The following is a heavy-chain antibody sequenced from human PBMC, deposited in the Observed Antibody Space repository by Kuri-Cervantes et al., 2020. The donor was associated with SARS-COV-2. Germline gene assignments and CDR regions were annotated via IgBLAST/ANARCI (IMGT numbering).Heavy chain of an antibody. CDR2: ISYDGSNK. Sequence: GESLKISCAASGFTFSSYGMHWVRQAPGKGLEWVAVISYDGSNKYYADSVKGRFTISRDNSKNTLYLQMNSLRAEDTAVYYCARVSHRGSGYQNPPDYWGQGTLVTVSS. V-gene: IGHV3-30*03. D-gene: IGHD3-3*01. CDR1: GFTFSSYG. J-gene: IGHJ4*02. CDR3: ARVSHRGSGYQNPPDY.